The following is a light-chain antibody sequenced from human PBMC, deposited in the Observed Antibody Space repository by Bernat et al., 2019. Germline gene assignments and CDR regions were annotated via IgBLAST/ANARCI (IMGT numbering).Light chain of an antibody. CDR3: QKYNSWPLT. V-gene: IGKV3-15*01. CDR1: QSVSTK. J-gene: IGKJ4*01. Sequence: IVMTQSPVTLSVSPGERVTLSCRASQSVSTKLGWYQQKPGQAPRLLISGASTRATGIPARFSGSGSGTEFTLSISSLQSEDFAVYYCQKYNSWPLTFGGGTKVEI. CDR2: GAS.